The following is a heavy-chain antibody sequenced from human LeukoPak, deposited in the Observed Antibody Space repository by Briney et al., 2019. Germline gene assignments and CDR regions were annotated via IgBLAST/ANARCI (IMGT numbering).Heavy chain of an antibody. CDR3: AREVTMVRGVTTFDY. CDR2: IIPIFGTA. D-gene: IGHD3-10*01. J-gene: IGHJ4*02. CDR1: GGTFSSYA. Sequence: ASVKVSCKASGGTFSSYAISRVRQAPGQGLEWMGGIIPIFGTANYAQKFQGRVTITADKSTSTAYMELSSLRSEDTAVYYCAREVTMVRGVTTFDYWGQGTLVTVSS. V-gene: IGHV1-69*06.